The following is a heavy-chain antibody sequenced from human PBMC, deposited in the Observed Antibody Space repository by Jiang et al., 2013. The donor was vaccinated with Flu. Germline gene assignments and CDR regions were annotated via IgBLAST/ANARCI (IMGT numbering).Heavy chain of an antibody. CDR3: ARTNYYDSSGSIDY. J-gene: IGHJ4*02. V-gene: IGHV4-59*13. CDR1: GGSISSYY. D-gene: IGHD3-22*01. Sequence: GPGLVKPSETLSLTCTVSGGSISSYYWSWIRQPPGKGLEWIGYIYYSGSTNYNPSLKSRVTISVDTSKNQFSLKLSSVTAADTAVYYCARTNYYDSSGSIDYWGQGTLVTVSS. CDR2: IYYSGST.